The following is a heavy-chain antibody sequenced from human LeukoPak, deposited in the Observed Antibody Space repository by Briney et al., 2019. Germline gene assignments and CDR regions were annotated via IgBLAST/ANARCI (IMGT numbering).Heavy chain of an antibody. J-gene: IGHJ4*02. Sequence: SETLSLTCTVSGGSISSSSYYWGWIRQPPGKGLEWIGSIYYSGSTYYNPSLKSRRTISVDTSKNQFSLKLSSVTAADTAVYYCARGRYYFDYWGQGTLVTVSS. V-gene: IGHV4-39*07. CDR1: GGSISSSSYY. CDR2: IYYSGST. CDR3: ARGRYYFDY.